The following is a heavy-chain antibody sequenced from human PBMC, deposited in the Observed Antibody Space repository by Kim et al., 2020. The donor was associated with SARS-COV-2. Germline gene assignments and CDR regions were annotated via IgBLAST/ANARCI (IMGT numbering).Heavy chain of an antibody. D-gene: IGHD1-26*01. J-gene: IGHJ3*02. Sequence: HPPKGRVTISVDTSKNKFSLKLSSVTAADTAVYYCASLGIVGAKGAFDIWGQGTMVTVSS. CDR3: ASLGIVGAKGAFDI. V-gene: IGHV4-59*01.